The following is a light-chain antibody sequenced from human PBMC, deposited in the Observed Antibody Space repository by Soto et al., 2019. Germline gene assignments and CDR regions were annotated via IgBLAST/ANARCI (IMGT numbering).Light chain of an antibody. V-gene: IGLV1-47*01. CDR2: RSS. CDR3: AAWDDSLGANYV. CDR1: SSNIGSNY. J-gene: IGLJ1*01. Sequence: QSVLTQPPSASGTPGQRVTISCSGSSSNIGSNYVYWYQRLPGTAPKLLIYRSSQRPSGVPDRFSGSKSGTSASLAISGLRSEDEADYSCAAWDDSLGANYVFGTGTKVTVL.